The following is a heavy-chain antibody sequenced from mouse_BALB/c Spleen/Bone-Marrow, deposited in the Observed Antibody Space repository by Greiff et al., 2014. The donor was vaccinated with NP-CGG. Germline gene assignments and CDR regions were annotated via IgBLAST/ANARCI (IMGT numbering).Heavy chain of an antibody. Sequence: LQESGAELVKPGTSVKLSCKASGYTFTTHYMYWVKQRPGQGLEWIGEINPNNGGTNFKEKFKSKATLTVDKSSSTAYMQLSSLTSEDSAVYYCTRGRTWDFDYWGQGTTLTVSS. J-gene: IGHJ2*01. CDR3: TRGRTWDFDY. D-gene: IGHD4-1*01. CDR1: GYTFTTHY. CDR2: INPNNGGT. V-gene: IGHV1S81*02.